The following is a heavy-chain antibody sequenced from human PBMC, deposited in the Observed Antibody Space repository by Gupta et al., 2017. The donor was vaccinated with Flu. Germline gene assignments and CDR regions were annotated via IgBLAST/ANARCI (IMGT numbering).Heavy chain of an antibody. J-gene: IGHJ4*02. V-gene: IGHV3-30*18. CDR3: AKDLSY. CDR1: GFTFSSYG. Sequence: QVQLVESGGGVVQPGRSLRLSCAASGFTFSSYGMHWVRQAPGKGLEWVAVISYDGSNKYYADSVKGRFTISRDNSKNTLYLQMNSLRAEDTAVYYCAKDLSYWGQGTLVTVS. CDR2: ISYDGSNK.